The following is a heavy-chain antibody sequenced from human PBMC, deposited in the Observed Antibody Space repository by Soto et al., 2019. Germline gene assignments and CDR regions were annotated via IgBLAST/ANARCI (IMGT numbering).Heavy chain of an antibody. CDR3: AILTVQHDRICYYYSYTEV. CDR2: IYYSGST. V-gene: IGHV4-59*08. D-gene: IGHD1-1*01. J-gene: IGHJ6*03. Sequence: LEPLCLTYTVVDGTIVGYGGSCILKPPRKGLEWIGYIYYSGSTNYNPSLKSRVTISVDTSKNQFSLKLSSVTAADTAVYYCAILTVQHDRICYYYSYTEVWGKGTTVTVSS. CDR1: DGTIVGYG.